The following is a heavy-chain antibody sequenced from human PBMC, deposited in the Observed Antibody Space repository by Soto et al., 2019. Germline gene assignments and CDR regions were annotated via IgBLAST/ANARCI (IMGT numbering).Heavy chain of an antibody. Sequence: EVQLVESGGGRVQPGKSLRLSCSVAGFTFDDYAMHWVRQVPGRGLEWVSGITWNSGRFAYAHSVQGRFSISRDNAKNSLNLQMTNLRLEGTALYYSVKDRGESAVLRAYDFWGPGTLVTVSS. CDR3: VKDRGESAVLRAYDF. D-gene: IGHD3-3*01. CDR2: ITWNSGRF. V-gene: IGHV3-9*01. CDR1: GFTFDDYA. J-gene: IGHJ4*02.